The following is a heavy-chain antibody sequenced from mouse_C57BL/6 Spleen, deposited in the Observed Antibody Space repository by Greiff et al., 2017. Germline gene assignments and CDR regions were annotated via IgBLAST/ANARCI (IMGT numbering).Heavy chain of an antibody. D-gene: IGHD2-12*01. J-gene: IGHJ4*01. V-gene: IGHV1-82*01. CDR3: ASVYSNDDYAMDY. CDR1: GYAFSSSW. Sequence: QVQLQQSGPELVKPGASVKISCKASGYAFSSSWMNWVKQRPGKGLEWIGRIYPGDGDTNYNGKFKGKATLTADKSSSTAYMQLSSLTSEDSAVYFCASVYSNDDYAMDYWGQGTSVTVSS. CDR2: IYPGDGDT.